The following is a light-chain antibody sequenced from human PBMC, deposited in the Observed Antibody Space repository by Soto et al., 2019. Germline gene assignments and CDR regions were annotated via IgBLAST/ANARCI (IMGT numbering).Light chain of an antibody. CDR1: HSIGKH. CDR2: AAS. V-gene: IGKV1-39*01. J-gene: IGKJ5*01. CDR3: PLGYTSAIT. Sequence: DIKMYQSPSSLAAYVGDRVTITCRASHSIGKHLTWYQQKPGKAPKFLIYAASNLQSGVPSRFSGSGSGTDFPLTVNSLQPEDFATYYCPLGYTSAITFGHVTLLAI.